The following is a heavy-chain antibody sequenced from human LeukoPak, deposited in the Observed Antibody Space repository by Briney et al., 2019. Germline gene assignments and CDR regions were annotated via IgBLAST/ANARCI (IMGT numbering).Heavy chain of an antibody. V-gene: IGHV3-74*01. Sequence: GGSLRLSCAGSGFTFSNNWMHWVRQAPGKGLVWVSRINSDGSSTTSADSVKGRLTIYRDNAKNTLYLQMNSLRAEDTAVYYCAKGGATVIDFWGQGTLVTVSS. D-gene: IGHD4-17*01. J-gene: IGHJ4*02. CDR1: GFTFSNNW. CDR3: AKGGATVIDF. CDR2: INSDGSST.